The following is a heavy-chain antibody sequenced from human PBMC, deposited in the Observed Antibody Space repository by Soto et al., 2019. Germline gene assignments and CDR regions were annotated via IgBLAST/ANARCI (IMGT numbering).Heavy chain of an antibody. CDR3: ARDGYYAFWSRYYSDY. Sequence: PGGSLRLSCAASGFTFSSYAMHWVRQAPGKGLEWVAVISYDGSNKYYADSVKGRFTISRDNCKNTLYLQMNSLRAEDTAVYYCARDGYYAFWSRYYSDYCHQETLVAVSS. V-gene: IGHV3-30-3*01. J-gene: IGHJ4*02. CDR1: GFTFSSYA. CDR2: ISYDGSNK. D-gene: IGHD3-3*01.